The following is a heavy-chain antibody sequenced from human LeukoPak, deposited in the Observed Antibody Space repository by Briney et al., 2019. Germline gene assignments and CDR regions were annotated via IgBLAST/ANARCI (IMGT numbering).Heavy chain of an antibody. V-gene: IGHV1-2*02. CDR3: ARGVLLQGRGAFDI. J-gene: IGHJ3*02. D-gene: IGHD2-15*01. Sequence: ASVKVSCKASGYTFSVYYIHWLRQAPGQGLEWMGWVVPNSGGTNYAQKFRDRVTMTRDTSIDTAYMELSSLTYDDTAVYYCARGVLLQGRGAFDIWGQGTMVTVSS. CDR1: GYTFSVYY. CDR2: VVPNSGGT.